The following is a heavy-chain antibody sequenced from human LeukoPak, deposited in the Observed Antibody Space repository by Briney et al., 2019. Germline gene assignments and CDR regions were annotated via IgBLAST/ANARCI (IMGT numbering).Heavy chain of an antibody. CDR3: AREGYSSSWYSGRWFDP. CDR2: INHSGST. D-gene: IGHD6-13*01. CDR1: GGSFSGYY. J-gene: IGHJ5*02. V-gene: IGHV4-34*01. Sequence: SETLSLTCAVYGGSFSGYYWSWIRQPPGKGLEWIGEINHSGSTNYNPSLKSRVTISVDTSKNQFSLKLSSVTAADTAVYYCAREGYSSSWYSGRWFDPWGQGTLVTISS.